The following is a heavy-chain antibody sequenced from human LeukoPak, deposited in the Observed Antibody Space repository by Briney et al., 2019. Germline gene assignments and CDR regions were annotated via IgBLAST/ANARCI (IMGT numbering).Heavy chain of an antibody. Sequence: ASVKVSCKASGYTFTGYYMHWVRQAPGQGLEWMGWINPNSGGTNYAQKFQGRVTMTRDTSISTAYMELSRLRSDDTAVYYCASVRTGIAAAGRDFAFDIWGQGTMVTVSS. CDR2: INPNSGGT. CDR1: GYTFTGYY. J-gene: IGHJ3*02. D-gene: IGHD6-13*01. V-gene: IGHV1-2*02. CDR3: ASVRTGIAAAGRDFAFDI.